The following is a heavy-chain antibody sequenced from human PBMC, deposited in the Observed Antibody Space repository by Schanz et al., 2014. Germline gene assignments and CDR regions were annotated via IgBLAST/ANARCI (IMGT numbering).Heavy chain of an antibody. V-gene: IGHV3-13*04. D-gene: IGHD2-21*01. Sequence: EVQLLESGGGLVQPGGSLRLSCAASGFSIRNHDMHWVRQATGAGLEWVSAIGTAGDTFYLDSVKGRFTISRDNSKNTLYLQMNSLRAEDTAVYYCARDLEGYDGGGGGFDPWGQGTLVTVSS. CDR3: ARDLEGYDGGGGGFDP. CDR2: IGTAGDT. CDR1: GFSIRNHD. J-gene: IGHJ5*02.